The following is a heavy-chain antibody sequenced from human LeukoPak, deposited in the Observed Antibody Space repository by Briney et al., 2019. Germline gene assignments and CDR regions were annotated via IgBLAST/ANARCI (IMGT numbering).Heavy chain of an antibody. CDR3: ARVGYNYGIDY. J-gene: IGHJ4*02. CDR2: IYYSGST. V-gene: IGHV4-39*07. D-gene: IGHD5-18*01. Sequence: PSETLSLTCTVSGGSISSSSYYWGWIRQPPGKGLEWIGSIYYSGSTYYNPSLKSRDTISVDTSKNQFSLKLSSVTAADTAVYYCARVGYNYGIDYWGQGTLVTVSS. CDR1: GGSISSSSYY.